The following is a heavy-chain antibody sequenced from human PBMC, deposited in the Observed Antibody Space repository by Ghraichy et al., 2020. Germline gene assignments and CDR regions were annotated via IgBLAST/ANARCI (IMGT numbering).Heavy chain of an antibody. CDR3: ARDPRQNSISGYCGGDCSLGDY. V-gene: IGHV1-18*01. J-gene: IGHJ4*02. CDR1: GYTFTSYG. D-gene: IGHD2-21*02. Sequence: SVKVSCKASGYTFTSYGISWVRQAPGQGLEWMGWISAYNGNTNYAQKLQGRVTMTTDTSTSTAYMELRSLRSDDTAVYYCARDPRQNSISGYCGGDCSLGDYWGQGTLVTVSS. CDR2: ISAYNGNT.